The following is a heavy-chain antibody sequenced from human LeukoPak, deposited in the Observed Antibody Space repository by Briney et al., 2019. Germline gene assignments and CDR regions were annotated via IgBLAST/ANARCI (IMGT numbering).Heavy chain of an antibody. CDR3: ARGKARQFINWFDP. Sequence: GASVKVSCKASGYTFTSYAMNWVRQAPGQGLEWMGWINTNTGNPTYAQGFTGRFVFSLDTSVSTAYLQISSLKAEDTAVYYCARGKARQFINWFDPWGQGTLVTVSP. J-gene: IGHJ5*02. CDR2: INTNTGNP. D-gene: IGHD6-6*01. V-gene: IGHV7-4-1*02. CDR1: GYTFTSYA.